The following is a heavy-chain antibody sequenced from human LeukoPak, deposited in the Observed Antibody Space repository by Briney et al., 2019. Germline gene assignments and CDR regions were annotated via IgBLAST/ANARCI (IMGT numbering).Heavy chain of an antibody. Sequence: PGGSLRLSCAASGFGVSSKYLAWVRQAPGKGLEWVTAISSGGDTYYADSVKGRFTISRDNSKNTLYLQMNSLRVEDTAVYYCARDAYRDYQDSNGYHYVGMDVWGQGTTVTVSS. J-gene: IGHJ6*02. CDR1: GFGVSSKY. CDR3: ARDAYRDYQDSNGYHYVGMDV. CDR2: ISSGGDT. V-gene: IGHV3-53*01. D-gene: IGHD3-22*01.